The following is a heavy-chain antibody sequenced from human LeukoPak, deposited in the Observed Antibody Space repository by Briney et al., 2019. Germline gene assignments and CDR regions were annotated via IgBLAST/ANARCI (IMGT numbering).Heavy chain of an antibody. J-gene: IGHJ2*01. V-gene: IGHV4-38-2*01. CDR1: GYSISTSNY. Sequence: SDTLSLTCAVSGYSISTSNYWAWIRQPPGKGLEWIGEIYHSGSTNYNPSLKSRVTISIDKSKNQFSLKLSSVTAADTAVYSCARGGGGSSCDLWGRGTLVTVSS. CDR2: IYHSGST. CDR3: ARGGGGSSCDL. D-gene: IGHD6-13*01.